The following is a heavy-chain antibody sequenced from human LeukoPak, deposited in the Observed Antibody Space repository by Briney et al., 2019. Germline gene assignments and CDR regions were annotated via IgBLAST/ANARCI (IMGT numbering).Heavy chain of an antibody. CDR1: GFTFSSYS. D-gene: IGHD6-6*01. CDR3: ARDQSSSAGTGYYGMDV. J-gene: IGHJ6*02. V-gene: IGHV3-21*01. CDR2: ISSSSSYI. Sequence: PGGSLRLSCAASGFTFSSYSMNWVRQAPGKGLEWVSSISSSSSYIYYADSVKGRFTISRDNAKNSLYLQMNSLRAEDTAVYYCARDQSSSAGTGYYGMDVWGQGTTVTVSS.